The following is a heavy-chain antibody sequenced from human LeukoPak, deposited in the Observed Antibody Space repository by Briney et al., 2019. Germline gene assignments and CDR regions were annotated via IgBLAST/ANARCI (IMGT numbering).Heavy chain of an antibody. CDR1: RFNFNSYA. Sequence: GGSLRLSCAVSRFNFNSYAMTWVRQAPGKGLEWISSMSSGGTYIYYADSVRGRFTISRDNNKNSPYLLMNDLRREDTALYYCARDRPTGASRVFVIQWGQGTPVTVS. CDR3: ARDRPTGASRVFVIQ. J-gene: IGHJ4*02. CDR2: MSSGGTYI. V-gene: IGHV3-21*06. D-gene: IGHD5-18*01.